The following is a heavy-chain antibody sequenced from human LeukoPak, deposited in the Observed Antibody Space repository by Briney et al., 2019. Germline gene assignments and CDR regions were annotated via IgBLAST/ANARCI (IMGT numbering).Heavy chain of an antibody. D-gene: IGHD3-10*01. J-gene: IGHJ4*02. CDR2: ISAYNGNT. Sequence: ASVKVSCKASGYTFTSYGISWVRQAPGQGLEWMGWISAYNGNTNYAQKLQGRVTMTTDTSTSTVYMELSSLRSEDTAVYYCARDLMVRGVITYYFDYWGQGTLVTVSS. CDR1: GYTFTSYG. CDR3: ARDLMVRGVITYYFDY. V-gene: IGHV1-18*01.